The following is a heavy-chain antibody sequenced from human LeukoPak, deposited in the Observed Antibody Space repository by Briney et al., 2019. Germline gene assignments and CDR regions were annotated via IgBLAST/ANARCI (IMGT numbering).Heavy chain of an antibody. CDR1: GFTFSSYS. CDR3: ARGSYYYGSGHWGY. D-gene: IGHD3-10*01. CDR2: ISSSSSTI. Sequence: PGGSLRLSCAASGFTFSSYSMNWVRQAPGKGLEWVSYISSSSSTIYYADSVKGRFTISRDNAKNSLYLQMNSLRAEDTAVYYCARGSYYYGSGHWGYWGQGTLVTVSS. V-gene: IGHV3-48*01. J-gene: IGHJ4*02.